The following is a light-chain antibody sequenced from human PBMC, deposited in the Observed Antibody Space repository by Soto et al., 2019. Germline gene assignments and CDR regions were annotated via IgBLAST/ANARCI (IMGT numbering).Light chain of an antibody. CDR2: DAS. Sequence: EIVLTQSPATLSLSPGERATLSCRASQSVNTYLAWYQQKPGQAPRLLMYDASNRATGVPTRFSGSGSGTAFTLTISSLEPEDFAVYYCQQRSGWPLTFGGGTKVEIK. V-gene: IGKV3-11*01. CDR1: QSVNTY. J-gene: IGKJ4*01. CDR3: QQRSGWPLT.